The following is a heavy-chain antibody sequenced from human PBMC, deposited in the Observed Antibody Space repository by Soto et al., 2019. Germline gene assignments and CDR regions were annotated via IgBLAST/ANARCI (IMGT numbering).Heavy chain of an antibody. CDR3: ARGLPPQFYYYYYGMDV. Sequence: GSLRLCCAASGFTVSSYSMNWVREAPGKGLEWVSYISSSSSTIYYADSVKGRFTISRDNAKNSLYLQMNSLRDEDTAVYYCARGLPPQFYYYYYGMDVWGQGTTVTVSS. CDR1: GFTVSSYS. CDR2: ISSSSSTI. J-gene: IGHJ6*02. V-gene: IGHV3-48*02. D-gene: IGHD3-16*01.